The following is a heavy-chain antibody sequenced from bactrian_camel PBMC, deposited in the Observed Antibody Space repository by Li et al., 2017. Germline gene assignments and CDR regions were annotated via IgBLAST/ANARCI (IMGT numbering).Heavy chain of an antibody. D-gene: IGHD3*01. CDR1: GFSFEDSD. V-gene: IGHV3S55*01. CDR2: MSGDGST. Sequence: HVQLVESGGDSVQAGGSLRLSCKHSGFSFEDSDIGWSRQAPGNVCELVAVMSGDGSTEYTESVKGRFHISQDDAKKTVYLQMNSLQPDDAGVYYCAAEPKGSRRWVGYAWKCQGQGTQVTVS. J-gene: IGHJ4*01.